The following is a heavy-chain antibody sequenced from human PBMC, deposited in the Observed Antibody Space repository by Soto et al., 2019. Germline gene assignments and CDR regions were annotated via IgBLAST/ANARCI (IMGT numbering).Heavy chain of an antibody. Sequence: GASVKVSCKASGYTFTSYAMHWVRQAPGQRLEWMGWINAGNGNTKYSQKFQGRVTITRDTSASTAYMELSSLRSEDTAVYYCARGRGYSYGFYFDYWGQGTLVTVSS. CDR1: GYTFTSYA. V-gene: IGHV1-3*01. J-gene: IGHJ4*02. D-gene: IGHD5-18*01. CDR3: ARGRGYSYGFYFDY. CDR2: INAGNGNT.